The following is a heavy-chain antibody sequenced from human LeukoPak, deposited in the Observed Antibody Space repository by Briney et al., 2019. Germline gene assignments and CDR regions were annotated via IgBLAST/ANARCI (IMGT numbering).Heavy chain of an antibody. V-gene: IGHV1-18*01. CDR3: ARDERVYSYGLYYYYGMDV. CDR2: ISAYNGNT. J-gene: IGHJ6*02. CDR1: GYTFTSYG. D-gene: IGHD5-18*01. Sequence: ASVKVSCKASGYTFTSYGISWVRQAPGQGLEWMGWISAYNGNTNYAQKLQGRVTMTTDTSTSTAYMELRSLRYDDTAVYYCARDERVYSYGLYYYYGMDVWGQGTTVTVSS.